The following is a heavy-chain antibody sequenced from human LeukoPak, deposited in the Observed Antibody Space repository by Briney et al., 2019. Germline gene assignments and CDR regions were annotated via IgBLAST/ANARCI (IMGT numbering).Heavy chain of an antibody. D-gene: IGHD3-9*01. Sequence: GWPLILSCEASGFTFSSYWMHWVRQALRKGLVLVSCINSDGRSTSYADSVKGRFTISRYNAKNTLYLQMNSLRAEDTAVYHCAKLPYFAYFDYWGQGTRDSVST. CDR1: GFTFSSYW. V-gene: IGHV3-74*01. CDR3: AKLPYFAYFDY. J-gene: IGHJ4*02. CDR2: INSDGRST.